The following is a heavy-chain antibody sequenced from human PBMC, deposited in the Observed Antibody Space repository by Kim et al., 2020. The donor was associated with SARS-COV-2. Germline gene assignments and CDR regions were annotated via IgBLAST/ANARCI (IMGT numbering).Heavy chain of an antibody. Sequence: STPSLKSRVTISVDTSKNQFSLKLSSVTAADTAVYYCARDRKSARPAFDIWGQGTMVTVSS. D-gene: IGHD6-6*01. CDR3: ARDRKSARPAFDI. V-gene: IGHV4-31*02. J-gene: IGHJ3*02.